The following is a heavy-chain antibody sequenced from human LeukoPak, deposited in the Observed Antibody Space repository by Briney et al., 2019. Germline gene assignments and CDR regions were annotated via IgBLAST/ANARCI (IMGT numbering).Heavy chain of an antibody. CDR1: GGSINSGNW. V-gene: IGHV4-4*02. J-gene: IGHJ4*02. Sequence: SETLSLTCAVSGGSINSGNWWSWVRQPPGKGLEWIGEIYHSGSTNHNPSLKSRVSISVDKSKNQFSLKLSSVTAADTAVYYCVGRYSSSSLDYWGQGTLVTVSS. D-gene: IGHD6-6*01. CDR2: IYHSGST. CDR3: VGRYSSSSLDY.